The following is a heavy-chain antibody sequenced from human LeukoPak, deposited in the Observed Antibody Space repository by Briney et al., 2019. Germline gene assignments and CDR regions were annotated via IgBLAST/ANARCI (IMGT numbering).Heavy chain of an antibody. CDR1: GFTFSSYS. D-gene: IGHD6-19*01. CDR3: ARPAVRYSSGWLPRDYFDY. J-gene: IGHJ4*02. V-gene: IGHV3-21*01. CDR2: ISSSSSYI. Sequence: GGSLTLSCAASGFTFSSYSMNWVRQASGKGLEWVSSISSSSSYIYYADSVKGRFTISRANAKNSLYLQMNSLRAEDTAVYYCARPAVRYSSGWLPRDYFDYWGQGTLVTVSS.